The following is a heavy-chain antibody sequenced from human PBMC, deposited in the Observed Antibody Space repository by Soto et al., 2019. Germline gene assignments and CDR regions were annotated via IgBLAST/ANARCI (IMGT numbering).Heavy chain of an antibody. Sequence: GGSLRLSCAASGFTFSSYSMNWVRQAPGKGLEWVSYISSSSSTIYYADSVKGRFTISRDNAKNSLYLQMNSLRAEDTAVYYCARFAVGATFDYWGQGTLVTVSS. CDR2: ISSSSSTI. J-gene: IGHJ4*02. CDR3: ARFAVGATFDY. V-gene: IGHV3-48*01. CDR1: GFTFSSYS. D-gene: IGHD1-26*01.